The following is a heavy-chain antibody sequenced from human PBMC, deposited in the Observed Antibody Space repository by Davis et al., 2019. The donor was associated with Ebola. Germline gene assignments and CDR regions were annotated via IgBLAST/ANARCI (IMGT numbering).Heavy chain of an antibody. CDR2: INPNSGGT. D-gene: IGHD2-15*01. J-gene: IGHJ4*02. Sequence: ASVKVSCKAFGYTFTGYYMHWVRQAPGQGLEWMGWINPNSGGTNYAQKFQGRVTMTRDTSTSTVYMELSSLRSEDTAVYYCAGYKRYCSGGSCDYWGQGTLVTVSS. CDR3: AGYKRYCSGGSCDY. CDR1: GYTFTGYY. V-gene: IGHV1-2*02.